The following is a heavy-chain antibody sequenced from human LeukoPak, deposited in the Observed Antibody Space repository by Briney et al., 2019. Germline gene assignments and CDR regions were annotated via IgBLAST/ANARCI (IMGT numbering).Heavy chain of an antibody. J-gene: IGHJ2*01. D-gene: IGHD3-22*01. CDR2: IYYSGST. CDR3: ARGIYDSSGYYIPHWYFDL. V-gene: IGHV4-30-4*08. CDR1: GGSISSGGYY. Sequence: ASETLSLTCTVSGGSISSGGYYWSWIRQPPGKGLEWIGYIYYSGSTYYNPSLKSRVTISVDTSKNQFSLKLSSVTAADTAVYYCARGIYDSSGYYIPHWYFDLWGRGTLVTVSS.